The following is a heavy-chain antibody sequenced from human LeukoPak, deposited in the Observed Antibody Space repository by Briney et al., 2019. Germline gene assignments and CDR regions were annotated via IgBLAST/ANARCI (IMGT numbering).Heavy chain of an antibody. CDR2: IIPIFGTA. V-gene: IGHV1-69*05. CDR1: GGTFSSYA. D-gene: IGHD3-3*01. Sequence: ASVKVSCKASGGTFSSYAISWVRQAPGQGLEWMGGIIPIFGTANYAQKLQGRVTMTTDTSTRTAYMELRSLRSDDTAVYYCARGLEWLTRRHTWFDPWGQGTLVTVSS. J-gene: IGHJ5*02. CDR3: ARGLEWLTRRHTWFDP.